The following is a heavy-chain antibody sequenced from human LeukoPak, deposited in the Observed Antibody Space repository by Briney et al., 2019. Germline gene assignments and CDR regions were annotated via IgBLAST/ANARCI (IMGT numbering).Heavy chain of an antibody. V-gene: IGHV3-21*01. CDR3: ARVYSRVGPFDY. Sequence: PGGSLRLSCAASGFTFSSYYMSWVRQAPGKGLEWVSSITTSSIYIYYTDSVKGRFTISRDNAKNSLYLQMNSLRAEDTAVYYCARVYSRVGPFDYWGQGTLVTVSS. CDR2: ITTSSIYI. D-gene: IGHD5-18*01. CDR1: GFTFSSYY. J-gene: IGHJ4*02.